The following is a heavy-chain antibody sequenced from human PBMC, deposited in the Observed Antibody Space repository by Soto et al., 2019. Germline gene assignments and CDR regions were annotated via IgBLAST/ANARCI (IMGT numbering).Heavy chain of an antibody. Sequence: GGSLRLSCAASGFTFSSYWMHWVRQAPGKGLEWVSAISGGSPKEFYEESVKGRFTISRDNSKNTLYLQMNSLRAEDTAVYYCAKVIQLWPTNWFDPWGQGTLVTVSS. CDR2: ISGGSPKE. V-gene: IGHV3-23*01. J-gene: IGHJ5*02. D-gene: IGHD5-18*01. CDR3: AKVIQLWPTNWFDP. CDR1: GFTFSSYW.